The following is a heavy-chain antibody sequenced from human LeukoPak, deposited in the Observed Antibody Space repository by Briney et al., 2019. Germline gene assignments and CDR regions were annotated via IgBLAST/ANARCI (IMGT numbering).Heavy chain of an antibody. CDR3: ARGNTYYYDSSGFLFDY. CDR2: IYHSGST. D-gene: IGHD3-22*01. Sequence: PSQTLSLTCAVSGGSISSGGYSWSWLRQPPGKGLEWIGYIYHSGSTYYNPSLKSRVTISVDRSKNQFSLKLSSVTAADTAVYYCARGNTYYYDSSGFLFDYWGQGNPGHRLL. CDR1: GGSISSGGYS. J-gene: IGHJ4*02. V-gene: IGHV4-30-2*01.